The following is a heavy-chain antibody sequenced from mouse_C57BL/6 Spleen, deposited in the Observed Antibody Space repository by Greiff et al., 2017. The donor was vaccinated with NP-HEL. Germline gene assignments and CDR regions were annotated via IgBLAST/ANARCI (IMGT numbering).Heavy chain of an antibody. D-gene: IGHD1-1*01. CDR1: GYSFTGYY. CDR2: INPSTGGT. CDR3: ARFTTVVADWYFDV. J-gene: IGHJ1*03. V-gene: IGHV1-42*01. Sequence: VQLQQSGPELVKPGASVKISCKASGYSFTGYYMNWVKQSPEKSLEWIGAINPSTGGTTYNQKFKAKATLTVDKSSSTAYMQLKSLTSEDSAVYYCARFTTVVADWYFDVWGTGTTVTVSS.